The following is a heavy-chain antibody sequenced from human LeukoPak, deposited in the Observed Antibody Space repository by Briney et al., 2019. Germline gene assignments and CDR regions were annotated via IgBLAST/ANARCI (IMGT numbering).Heavy chain of an antibody. Sequence: SETLSLTCAVYGGSFSGYYWSWIRQPPGRGLEWIGEINHSGSTNYNPSLKSRVTISVDTSKNQFSLKLSSVTAADTAVYYCARGRGVHCSSTSCYNLYYYYYYMDVWGKGTTVTVSS. CDR2: INHSGST. CDR3: ARGRGVHCSSTSCYNLYYYYYYMDV. V-gene: IGHV4-34*01. D-gene: IGHD2-2*01. J-gene: IGHJ6*03. CDR1: GGSFSGYY.